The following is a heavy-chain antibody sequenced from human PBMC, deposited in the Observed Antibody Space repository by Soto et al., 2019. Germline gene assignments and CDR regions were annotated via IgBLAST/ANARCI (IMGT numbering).Heavy chain of an antibody. Sequence: SETLSLTYTGSGGAISGYCWSWIRKPPGKGMEWIGYMYNTGSTVYNPSFKSRVTISVDTSKNQFSLKLNSVTAADTAVYYCARDLWGYCGTDCYPLDVWGQGTTVT. CDR2: MYNTGST. D-gene: IGHD2-21*02. J-gene: IGHJ6*02. CDR1: GGAISGYC. CDR3: ARDLWGYCGTDCYPLDV. V-gene: IGHV4-59*01.